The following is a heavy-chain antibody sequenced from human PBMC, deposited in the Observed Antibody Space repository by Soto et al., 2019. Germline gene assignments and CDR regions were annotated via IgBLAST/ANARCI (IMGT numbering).Heavy chain of an antibody. CDR2: IYHGGTT. CDR3: ARVHVMVVAGSTFDY. V-gene: IGHV4-38-2*01. CDR1: GYSISRGSY. Sequence: SETLSFPGPLSGYSISRGSYWAWIRQPPGKGPEWIASIYHGGTTFYNPSLKSRISISVDTSNNRFSLKLTSVTAADTAVYYCARVHVMVVAGSTFDYWGHGTLVTVSS. J-gene: IGHJ4*01. D-gene: IGHD6-19*01.